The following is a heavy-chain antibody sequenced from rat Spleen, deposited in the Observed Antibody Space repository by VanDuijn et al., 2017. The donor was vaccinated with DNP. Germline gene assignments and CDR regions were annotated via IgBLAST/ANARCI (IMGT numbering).Heavy chain of an antibody. CDR1: GFSLTSYG. V-gene: IGHV2S12*01. D-gene: IGHD1-2*01. Sequence: QVQLKESGPGLVQPSQTLSLTCTVSGFSLTSYGVSWVRQPPGKGLEWIATISSGGSTYYNSALKSRLSISRDTSKSQVFLKMNSLQTEDTAIYFCTRGGIAGYAMDAWGQGTSVTVSS. CDR3: TRGGIAGYAMDA. J-gene: IGHJ4*01. CDR2: ISSGGST.